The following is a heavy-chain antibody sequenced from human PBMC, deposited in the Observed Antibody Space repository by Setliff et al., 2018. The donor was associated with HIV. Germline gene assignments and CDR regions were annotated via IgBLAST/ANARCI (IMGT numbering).Heavy chain of an antibody. CDR1: GFTFSNYD. Sequence: PGGSLRLSCVASGFTFSNYDMIWVRQAPGKGLEWISYISSSGSPIYHADSVEGRFTTSRDNAKNSLYLLMDSLGVEDTAVYYCARVWETLQSYAFDIWGQGTMVTVS. CDR3: ARVWETLQSYAFDI. D-gene: IGHD1-26*01. CDR2: ISSSGSPI. V-gene: IGHV3-48*03. J-gene: IGHJ3*02.